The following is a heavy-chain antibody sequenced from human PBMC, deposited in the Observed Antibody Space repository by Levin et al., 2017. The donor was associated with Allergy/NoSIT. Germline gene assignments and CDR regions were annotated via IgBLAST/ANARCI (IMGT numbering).Heavy chain of an antibody. CDR1: GGSISSYY. CDR3: ATNYYDSSGYLVGDAFDI. D-gene: IGHD3-22*01. J-gene: IGHJ3*02. Sequence: SETLSLTCSVSGGSISSYYWSWIRQPPGKGLEWIGYIYYSGSTNYNPSLKSRVTISVDTSKNQFSLKLSSVTAADTAVYYCATNYYDSSGYLVGDAFDIWGQGTMVTVSS. CDR2: IYYSGST. V-gene: IGHV4-59*01.